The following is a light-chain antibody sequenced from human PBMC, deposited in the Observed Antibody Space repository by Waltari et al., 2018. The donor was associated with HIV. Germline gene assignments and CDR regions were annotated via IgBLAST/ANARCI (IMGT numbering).Light chain of an antibody. J-gene: IGKJ1*01. CDR2: GAS. Sequence: IVMTQSPATLSVSPGERATLSCRASQSVSSNLAGYQQKPGQAPRPLIYGASTRATGIPARFSGSGSGTEFTLTISSLQSEDFAVYYCQQYNNWPRTFGQGTKVEIK. CDR3: QQYNNWPRT. V-gene: IGKV3-15*01. CDR1: QSVSSN.